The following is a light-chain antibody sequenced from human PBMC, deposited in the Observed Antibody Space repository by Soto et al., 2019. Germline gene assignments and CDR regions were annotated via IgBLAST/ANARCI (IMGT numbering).Light chain of an antibody. J-gene: IGLJ3*02. V-gene: IGLV2-14*01. CDR2: EVS. CDR3: SSYTSISTRV. CDR1: SSDVGSYNS. Sequence: QSALTQPPSASGSPGQSVTISCTGTSSDVGSYNSVSWYQHHPGKAPKLMIYEVSNRPSGVSNRFSGSKSGNTASLTISGLQAEDESNYYCSSYTSISTRVFGGGTQLTVL.